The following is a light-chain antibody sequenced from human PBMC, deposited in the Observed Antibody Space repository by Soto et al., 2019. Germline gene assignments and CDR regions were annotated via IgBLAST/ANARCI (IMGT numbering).Light chain of an antibody. V-gene: IGKV3D-20*02. CDR2: AAS. Sequence: EIVLTQSPGTLSLSPGERATLSFRASQSVSSSHLAWYQHKPGQAPRLLIYAASSRATGSPDRFSGGGSGTDFTLTISRLEPEDFAVYYCQQRSNWPPITFGQGTRLEIK. J-gene: IGKJ5*01. CDR1: QSVSSSH. CDR3: QQRSNWPPIT.